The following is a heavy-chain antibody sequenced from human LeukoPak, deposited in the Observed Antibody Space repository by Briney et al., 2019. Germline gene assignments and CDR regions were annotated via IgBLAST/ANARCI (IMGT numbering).Heavy chain of an antibody. V-gene: IGHV3-64D*09. CDR1: GFTFRSFV. CDR3: VRGYSFGPYGMDV. D-gene: IGHD2-15*01. J-gene: IGHJ6*02. Sequence: PGRSLPLSCAASGFTFRSFVMHWVRPAPGKGLDDISAISDGDGSTYYADSVKGRFTTSRENSKNTLYLQMSSLRAEDTAVYFCVRGYSFGPYGMDVWGQGTTVTVSS. CDR2: ISDGDGST.